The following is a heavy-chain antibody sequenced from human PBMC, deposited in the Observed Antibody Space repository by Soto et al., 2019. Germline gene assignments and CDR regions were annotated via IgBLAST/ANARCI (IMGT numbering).Heavy chain of an antibody. V-gene: IGHV4-30-4*02. J-gene: IGHJ4*02. CDR1: GGSISRDDYY. CDR2: IYYSGST. Sequence: SETLSLTCTVSGGSISRDDYYWSWIRQPPGKGLEWIGYIYYSGSTNYNPSLKSRLTISVDTSKNQFSLKLSSVTAADTAVYYCASYVCEGSGWFNYWGQGTLVTVSS. CDR3: ASYVCEGSGWFNY. D-gene: IGHD6-19*01.